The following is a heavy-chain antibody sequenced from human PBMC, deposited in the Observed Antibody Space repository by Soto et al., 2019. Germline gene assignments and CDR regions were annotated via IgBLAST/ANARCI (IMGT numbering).Heavy chain of an antibody. CDR3: ARGIQWRYGMDV. CDR1: GFAFDSHW. D-gene: IGHD5-12*01. J-gene: IGHJ6*02. V-gene: IGHV3-74*01. CDR2: INGDGSST. Sequence: PGGSLRLSCAAAGFAFDSHWMHWVRQAPGKGLVWVSRINGDGSSTFYADSVKGRFTISRDNARNTVYLQMNSLRAEDTAVYYCARGIQWRYGMDVWGQGTRVTVS.